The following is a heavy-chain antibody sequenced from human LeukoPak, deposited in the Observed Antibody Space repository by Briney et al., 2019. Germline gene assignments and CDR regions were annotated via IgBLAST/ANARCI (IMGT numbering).Heavy chain of an antibody. J-gene: IGHJ4*02. CDR2: IYSGGST. CDR3: AKGGATVIDY. D-gene: IGHD4-17*01. CDR1: GFIFNKYA. V-gene: IGHV3-23*03. Sequence: GGSLRLSCAASGFIFNKYAMSWVRQAPGKGLEWVSVIYSGGSTYYADSVKGRFTISRDNAKNTLYLQMNSLRAEDTAVYYCAKGGATVIDYWGQGTLVTVSS.